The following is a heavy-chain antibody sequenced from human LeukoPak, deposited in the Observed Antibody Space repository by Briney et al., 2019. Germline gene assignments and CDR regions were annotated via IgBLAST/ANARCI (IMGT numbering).Heavy chain of an antibody. D-gene: IGHD6-13*01. J-gene: IGHJ5*02. Sequence: PSETLSLTCAVSGGSISSSNWWSWVRQPPGKGLEWIGEIYHSGSTNYNPSLKSRVTISVDESKNQFSLKLSSVTAADTAVYYCVRGVAAAGTDWFDPWGQGTLVTVSS. V-gene: IGHV4-4*02. CDR2: IYHSGST. CDR1: GGSISSSNW. CDR3: VRGVAAAGTDWFDP.